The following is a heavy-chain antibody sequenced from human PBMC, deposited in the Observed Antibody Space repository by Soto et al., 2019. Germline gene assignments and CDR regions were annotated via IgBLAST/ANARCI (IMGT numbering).Heavy chain of an antibody. CDR1: GGSISSYY. CDR2: IYYSGST. D-gene: IGHD2-2*01. CDR3: ARYSFVLVPAAMRVAAAGGYYYGMDV. Sequence: SETLSLTCTVSGGSISSYYWSWIRQPPGKGLEWIGYIYYSGSTNYNPSHKSRVTKSVDTSKNQFSLKLSSVTAADTAVYYCARYSFVLVPAAMRVAAAGGYYYGMDVWGQGTTVTVS. J-gene: IGHJ6*02. V-gene: IGHV4-59*01.